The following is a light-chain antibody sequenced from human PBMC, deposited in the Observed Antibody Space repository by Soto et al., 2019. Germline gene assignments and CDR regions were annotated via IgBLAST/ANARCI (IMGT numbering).Light chain of an antibody. CDR1: SSNIGAGYD. V-gene: IGLV1-40*01. CDR2: GNK. Sequence: QSVLTEPPSVSGAPGQRVTISCPGSSSNIGAGYDVHWYQQRPGTAPKLLIYGNKNRPSGVPDRFSGSKSGTSASLAITGLQAEDEADYYCQSYDSSLSVSYVFGTGTKVTVL. CDR3: QSYDSSLSVSYV. J-gene: IGLJ1*01.